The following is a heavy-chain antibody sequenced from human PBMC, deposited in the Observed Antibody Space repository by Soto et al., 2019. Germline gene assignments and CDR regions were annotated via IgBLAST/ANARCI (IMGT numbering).Heavy chain of an antibody. CDR3: AHSITTMVRGVIITPYFDY. J-gene: IGHJ4*02. D-gene: IGHD3-10*01. CDR2: IYWDDDK. V-gene: IGHV2-5*02. Sequence: QITLKESGPTLVKPTQTLTLTCTFSGFSLSTSGVGVGWIRQPPGKALEWLALIYWDDDKRYSPSLKSRLTITKDTYKNQVVLTMTNMDPVDTATYYCAHSITTMVRGVIITPYFDYWGQGTLVTVSS. CDR1: GFSLSTSGVG.